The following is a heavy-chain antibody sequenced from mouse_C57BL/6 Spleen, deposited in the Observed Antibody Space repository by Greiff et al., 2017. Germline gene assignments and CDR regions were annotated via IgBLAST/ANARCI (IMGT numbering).Heavy chain of an antibody. CDR3: TYDYDEGFAY. D-gene: IGHD2-4*01. V-gene: IGHV1-54*01. J-gene: IGHJ3*01. CDR1: GYAFTNYL. Sequence: VQLQQSGAELVRPGTSVKVSCKASGYAFTNYLIEWVKQRPGQGLEWIGVINPGSGGTNYNEKFKGKATLTADKSSSTAYMQLSSLTSEDSAVYVCTYDYDEGFAYWGQGTLVTVSA. CDR2: INPGSGGT.